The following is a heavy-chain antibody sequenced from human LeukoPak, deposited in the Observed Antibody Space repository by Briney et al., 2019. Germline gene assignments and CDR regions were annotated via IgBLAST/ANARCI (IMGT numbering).Heavy chain of an antibody. CDR1: VYTFTGYY. J-gene: IGHJ4*02. Sequence: ASVKASCKASVYTFTGYYMHWVRQAPGQGLEWMGWINPNSGGTNYAQKFQGRVTMTRDTSISTAYMELSRLRSDDTAVYYCASARDRQQMVPFDYWVQGTLVTVSS. CDR2: INPNSGGT. D-gene: IGHD6-13*01. V-gene: IGHV1-2*02. CDR3: ASARDRQQMVPFDY.